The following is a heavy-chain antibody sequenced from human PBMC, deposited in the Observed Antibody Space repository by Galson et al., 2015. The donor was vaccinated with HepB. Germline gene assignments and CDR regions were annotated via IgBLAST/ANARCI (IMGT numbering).Heavy chain of an antibody. CDR3: ARPPLRFLDWLPYYDYYYMDV. Sequence: SVKVSCKASGYTFTDYVVNWVRQAPGQGLEWMGWMNTNTGKPTYAPGFAGRFVFSLDTSVTTAYLQIGSLETDDTAVYYCARPPLRFLDWLPYYDYYYMDVWGEGTTVTVSS. CDR1: GYTFTDYV. V-gene: IGHV7-4-1*01. CDR2: MNTNTGKP. D-gene: IGHD3-3*01. J-gene: IGHJ6*03.